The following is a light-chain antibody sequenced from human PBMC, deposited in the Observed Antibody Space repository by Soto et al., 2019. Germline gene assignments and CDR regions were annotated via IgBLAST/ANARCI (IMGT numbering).Light chain of an antibody. CDR1: QSVSSNS. J-gene: IGKJ1*01. CDR3: QQYGSTPWT. Sequence: EIVLTQSPGTLSLSPGDRATLSCRANQSVSSNSLAWYEQKPGQAPRLIIYGASRRAAGIPDSISGSGSGTVFTLTITRLEPEDFAVYYCQQYGSTPWTLGQGTKVDIK. CDR2: GAS. V-gene: IGKV3-20*01.